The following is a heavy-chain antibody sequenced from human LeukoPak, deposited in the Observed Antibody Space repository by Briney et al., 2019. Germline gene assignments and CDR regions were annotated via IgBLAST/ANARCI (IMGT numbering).Heavy chain of an antibody. CDR3: ARDLCTSSSCPNNWIDP. Sequence: SGTLSLTCAVSGGAISNSNWWSWVRQPPGKGLEWIGEINHSGSTNYNPSLKSRVTISVDTSKNQFSLKLSSVTAADTAVYYCARDLCTSSSCPNNWIDPWGQGTLVTVSS. CDR1: GGAISNSNW. J-gene: IGHJ5*02. CDR2: INHSGST. D-gene: IGHD2-2*01. V-gene: IGHV4-4*02.